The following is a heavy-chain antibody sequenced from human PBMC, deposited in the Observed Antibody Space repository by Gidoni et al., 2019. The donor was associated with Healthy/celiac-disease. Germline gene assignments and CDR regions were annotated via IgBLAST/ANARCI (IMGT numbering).Heavy chain of an antibody. D-gene: IGHD3-22*01. J-gene: IGHJ6*02. V-gene: IGHV4-4*07. CDR1: GGSIRRSY. Sequence: QVQLQESGPGLLQPSETLSLACTVSGGSIRRSYWSWIRQPAGKGLEWIVRIYTSGSTNYNPSLKSRVTMSVDTSKNQFSLKLSSVTAADTAVYYCARGSYDSSGGYYYYYGMDVWGQGTTVTVSS. CDR3: ARGSYDSSGGYYYYYGMDV. CDR2: IYTSGST.